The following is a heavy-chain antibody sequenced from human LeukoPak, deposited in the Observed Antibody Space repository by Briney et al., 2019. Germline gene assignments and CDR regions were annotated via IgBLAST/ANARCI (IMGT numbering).Heavy chain of an antibody. CDR3: AREVVVVPAALYWFDP. CDR1: GGSISSYY. J-gene: IGHJ5*02. D-gene: IGHD2-2*01. CDR2: TYYSGST. Sequence: PSETLSLTCTVSGGSISSYYWSWIRQPPGKGLEWIGYTYYSGSTNYNPSLKSRVTISVDTSKNQFSLKLNSVTAADTAVYYCAREVVVVPAALYWFDPWGQGTLVTVSS. V-gene: IGHV4-59*01.